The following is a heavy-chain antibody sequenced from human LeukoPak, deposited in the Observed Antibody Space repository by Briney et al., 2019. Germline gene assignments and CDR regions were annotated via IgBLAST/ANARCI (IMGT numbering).Heavy chain of an antibody. V-gene: IGHV4-4*07. CDR1: GGSINFYY. CDR2: IYSTGST. Sequence: SETLSLTCTVSGGSINFYYWSWIRQRAGKGLERIGRIYSTGSTNYSPSLKSRVTMSVDKSKNQFSLNLSSVTAADTAVYYCARGIADPYSFDSWGQGTLVTVSS. J-gene: IGHJ4*02. CDR3: ARGIADPYSFDS. D-gene: IGHD6-13*01.